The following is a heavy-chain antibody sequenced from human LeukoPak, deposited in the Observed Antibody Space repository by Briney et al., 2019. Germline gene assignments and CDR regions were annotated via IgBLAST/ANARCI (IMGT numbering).Heavy chain of an antibody. CDR1: GGSFSGYY. Sequence: SETLPLTCAVYGGSFSGYYWSWIRQPPGKGLEWLGYIYYSGSTNYNPSLKSRVTISVDTSKNQFSLKLSSVTAVDTAVYYCARAYYDYVWGKNWFDPWGQGTLVTVSS. J-gene: IGHJ5*02. CDR2: IYYSGST. V-gene: IGHV4-59*01. CDR3: ARAYYDYVWGKNWFDP. D-gene: IGHD3-16*01.